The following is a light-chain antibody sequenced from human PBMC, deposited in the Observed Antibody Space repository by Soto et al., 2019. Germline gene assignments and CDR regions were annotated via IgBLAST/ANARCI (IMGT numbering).Light chain of an antibody. CDR3: QQYNSYSQ. Sequence: DIQMTQSPSTLSASVGDRVTITCRASQSISSWLAWYQQKPGKAPKLLIYDASSLESGVPSRFSGSGSGTEFTLTISSLPPDDFATYYCQQYNSYSQFGQGTKVEIK. CDR2: DAS. V-gene: IGKV1-5*01. CDR1: QSISSW. J-gene: IGKJ1*01.